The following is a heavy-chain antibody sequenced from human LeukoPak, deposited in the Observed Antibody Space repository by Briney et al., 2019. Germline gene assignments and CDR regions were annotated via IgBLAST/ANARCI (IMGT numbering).Heavy chain of an antibody. V-gene: IGHV1-8*01. CDR3: ARGSTARYYYDSSGYYRVAVDY. Sequence: ASVKVSCKASGYTFTSYDINWVRQATGQGLEWMGWMNPNSGNTGYAQKFQGRVTMTTDTSTSTAYMELRSLRSDDTAVYYCARGSTARYYYDSSGYYRVAVDYWGQGTLVTISS. D-gene: IGHD3-22*01. J-gene: IGHJ4*02. CDR1: GYTFTSYD. CDR2: MNPNSGNT.